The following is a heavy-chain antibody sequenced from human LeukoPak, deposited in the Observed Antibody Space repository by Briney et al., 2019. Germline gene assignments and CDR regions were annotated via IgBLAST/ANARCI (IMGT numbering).Heavy chain of an antibody. V-gene: IGHV1-2*02. CDR3: ARGSGSHGSDFDY. Sequence: GASVKVSCKTSGYTFTSYDINWVRQATGQGLEWMGWINPNSGGTNYAQKFQGRVTMTRDTSISTAYMELSRLRSDDTAVYYCARGSGSHGSDFDYWGQGTLVTVSS. CDR2: INPNSGGT. CDR1: GYTFTSYD. D-gene: IGHD1-26*01. J-gene: IGHJ4*02.